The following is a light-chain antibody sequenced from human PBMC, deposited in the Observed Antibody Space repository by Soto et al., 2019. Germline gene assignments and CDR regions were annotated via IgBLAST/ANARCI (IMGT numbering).Light chain of an antibody. V-gene: IGKV3-15*01. Sequence: IVMTQSPATLSVSPGERATLSCRASQSVNDNLAWYQQKLGQAPRLLIYDASTRATDIPARFSGSWSGTDFTLTISSLQSEDFAVYYCHQYKRWPSFGGGTKVEIK. J-gene: IGKJ4*01. CDR1: QSVNDN. CDR2: DAS. CDR3: HQYKRWPS.